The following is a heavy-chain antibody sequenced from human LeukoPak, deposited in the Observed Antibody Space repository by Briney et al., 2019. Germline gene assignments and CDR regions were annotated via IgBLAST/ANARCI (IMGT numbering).Heavy chain of an antibody. D-gene: IGHD6-19*01. J-gene: IGHJ4*02. Sequence: GGSLRLSCAASGITFSSYSMNWVRQVPGKGLEWVSYISSSSSTIYYADSVKGRFTISRDNAKDSLYLQMNSLRVEDTAVYYCARWLYTSGWAIDYWGQGTLVTVSS. CDR3: ARWLYTSGWAIDY. CDR1: GITFSSYS. CDR2: ISSSSSTI. V-gene: IGHV3-48*04.